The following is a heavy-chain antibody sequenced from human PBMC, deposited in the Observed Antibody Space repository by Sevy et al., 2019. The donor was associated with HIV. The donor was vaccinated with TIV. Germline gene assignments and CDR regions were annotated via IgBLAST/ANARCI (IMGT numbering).Heavy chain of an antibody. J-gene: IGHJ4*02. V-gene: IGHV3-30*02. CDR3: TKNTAAAGVGGFDY. Sequence: GGSLRLSCTASRFTFSDYGMHWVRQAPGKGLDWVAFIWYDGTDKYYADSVEGRFTISIDNSENKLFLQMNSLRPEDTAVYYCTKNTAAAGVGGFDYWGRGTMVTVSS. D-gene: IGHD6-13*01. CDR1: RFTFSDYG. CDR2: IWYDGTDK.